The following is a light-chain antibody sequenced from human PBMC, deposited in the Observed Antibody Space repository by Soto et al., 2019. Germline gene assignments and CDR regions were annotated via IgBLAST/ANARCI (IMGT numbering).Light chain of an antibody. J-gene: IGKJ4*01. Sequence: DIQLPQSPSFLSASVGDRVTITCRASQGISSYLAWYQQSAGKAPKLLIYAATTLQSGVPSRFSGSGSGTEFTLTISSLQPEDFATYYCQQLNSYPRTFGGGTKVEIK. V-gene: IGKV1-9*01. CDR1: QGISSY. CDR2: AAT. CDR3: QQLNSYPRT.